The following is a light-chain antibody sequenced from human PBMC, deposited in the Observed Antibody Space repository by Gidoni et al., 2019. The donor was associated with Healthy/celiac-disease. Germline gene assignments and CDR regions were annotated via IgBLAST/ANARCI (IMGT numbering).Light chain of an antibody. CDR2: DAS. Sequence: EIVLTQSPATLSLSPGERATLSCRASQSVSSYLAWYQQKPGQAPRLLIYDASNRATGIPARFSGSWSGTDFTLTISSLEPEEFAVYYCQQRSNWPPNTFGQGTRLEIK. CDR3: QQRSNWPPNT. V-gene: IGKV3-11*01. CDR1: QSVSSY. J-gene: IGKJ5*01.